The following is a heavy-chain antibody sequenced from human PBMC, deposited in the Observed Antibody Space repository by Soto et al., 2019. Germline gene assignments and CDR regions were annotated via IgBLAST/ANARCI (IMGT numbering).Heavy chain of an antibody. CDR1: SDSISSYY. D-gene: IGHD6-13*01. Sequence: LSLTCTVSSDSISSYYWSWVRQPPGKRLEWIGYISYSGSTDYNPSLKSRVTISGDTSKNQFSLKVSSVTAADTAVYYCARGTSWQLPFDYWGQGTLVTVSS. CDR2: ISYSGST. V-gene: IGHV4-59*01. J-gene: IGHJ4*02. CDR3: ARGTSWQLPFDY.